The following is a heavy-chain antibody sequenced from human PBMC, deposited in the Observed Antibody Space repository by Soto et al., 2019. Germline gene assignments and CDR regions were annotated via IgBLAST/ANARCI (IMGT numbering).Heavy chain of an antibody. CDR3: ARLTGDRDY. D-gene: IGHD7-27*01. CDR2: LYHGGGT. Sequence: QLQLQESGSGLVKPSQTLSLTCAVSGGSLSGGYSWTWIRQPPGKGLEWIGYLYHGGGTKYNPSLQSRVTISVDRSQNQFSLTLNSVTAADTAVYYCARLTGDRDYWGQGTLVTVSS. CDR1: GGSLSGGYS. V-gene: IGHV4-30-2*01. J-gene: IGHJ4*02.